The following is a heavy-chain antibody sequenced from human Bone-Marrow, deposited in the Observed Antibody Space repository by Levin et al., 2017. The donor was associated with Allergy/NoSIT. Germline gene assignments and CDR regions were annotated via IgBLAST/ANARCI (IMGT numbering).Heavy chain of an antibody. CDR3: ARASSASRWYEEF. CDR2: ISDSGGA. D-gene: IGHD6-13*01. Sequence: GESLKISCTTSGFTFSSAAMNWVRQAPGKGLEWVSGISDSGGAYYVDSVKGRFTISRDNSNNALYLQMNNLRAEDTAVYYCARASSASRWYEEFWGQGTLVTVSS. J-gene: IGHJ4*02. V-gene: IGHV3-23*01. CDR1: GFTFSSAA.